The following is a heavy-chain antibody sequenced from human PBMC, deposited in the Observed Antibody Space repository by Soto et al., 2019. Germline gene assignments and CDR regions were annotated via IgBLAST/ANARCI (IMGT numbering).Heavy chain of an antibody. CDR3: ARSRVVVAATGWEFDY. Sequence: TSETLSLTCTVSGGSISSGGYYWSWIRQHPGKGLEWIGYIYYSGSTYYNPSLKSRVTISVDTSKNQFSLKLSSVTAADTAVYYCARSRVVVAATGWEFDYWGQGTLVTVSS. CDR1: GGSISSGGYY. D-gene: IGHD2-15*01. CDR2: IYYSGST. J-gene: IGHJ4*02. V-gene: IGHV4-31*03.